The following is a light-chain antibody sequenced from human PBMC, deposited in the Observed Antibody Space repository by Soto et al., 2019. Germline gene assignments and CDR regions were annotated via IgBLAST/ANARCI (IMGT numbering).Light chain of an antibody. V-gene: IGLV2-11*01. Sequence: QSVLTQPRSVAGSPGQSVTISCTGTRRDVGDYNFVSWYQQYPGKAPKLMIYDVTKRPSGVPDRFSGSKSGSTASLTISGLQTDDEADYYCCSYAGSYTWVFGGGTKLTVL. J-gene: IGLJ3*02. CDR3: CSYAGSYTWV. CDR2: DVT. CDR1: RRDVGDYNF.